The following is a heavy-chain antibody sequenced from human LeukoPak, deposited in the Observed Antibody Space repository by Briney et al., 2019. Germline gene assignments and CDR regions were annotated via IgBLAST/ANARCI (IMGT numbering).Heavy chain of an antibody. J-gene: IGHJ4*02. Sequence: GGSLRLSCAASGFSFISYGMHWVRQAPGKGLEWVGVISDDGRSKDYADSVKGRFTISRDNSKDTLYLQMNSLRAEDTSVYYCAKRPSDYGDYVSYFDYWGQGTLVTVSS. CDR1: GFSFISYG. CDR2: ISDDGRSK. CDR3: AKRPSDYGDYVSYFDY. D-gene: IGHD4-17*01. V-gene: IGHV3-30*18.